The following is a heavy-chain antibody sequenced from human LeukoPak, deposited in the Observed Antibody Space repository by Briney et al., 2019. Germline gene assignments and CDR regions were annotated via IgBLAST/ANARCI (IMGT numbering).Heavy chain of an antibody. V-gene: IGHV3-33*01. CDR2: IWFDGSKK. CDR3: ARDISRGSLDC. D-gene: IGHD3-10*01. J-gene: IGHJ4*02. Sequence: PGGSLRLSCAASGFTFSNYGMHWVRQAPGKGLEWVAIIWFDGSKKYYADSVKGRFNISRDDSKNTLYLQMNSLRDDDTALYYCARDISRGSLDCWGQGTLVTVSS. CDR1: GFTFSNYG.